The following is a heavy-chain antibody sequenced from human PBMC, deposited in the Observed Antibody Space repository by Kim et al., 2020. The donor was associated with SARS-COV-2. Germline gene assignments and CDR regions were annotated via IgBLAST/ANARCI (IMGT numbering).Heavy chain of an antibody. CDR2: IKPDGSET. CDR1: GLAFNNNW. Sequence: GGSLRLSCAASGLAFNNNWMSWLRQTPGKGPVWVAHIKPDGSETYYGDSVKGRFTISRDNTKNSLFLQMNGLKVEDTAVYHCARPSITEGVDYWGQGTLVTVSS. J-gene: IGHJ4*02. CDR3: ARPSITEGVDY. D-gene: IGHD6-6*01. V-gene: IGHV3-7*01.